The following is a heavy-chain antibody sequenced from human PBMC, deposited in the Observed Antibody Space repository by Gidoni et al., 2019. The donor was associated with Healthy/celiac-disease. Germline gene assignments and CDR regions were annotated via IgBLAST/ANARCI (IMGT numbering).Heavy chain of an antibody. J-gene: IGHJ4*02. CDR1: GGSIISSSYY. CDR3: ARQRGVVVVVPATIVS. CDR2: IYYSGST. D-gene: IGHD2-2*01. V-gene: IGHV4-39*01. Sequence: QLQLQASGPGLVKPSETLSLTCTVSGGSIISSSYYWGWIRQPPGKGLEWIGSIYYSGSTYYNSSLKSRVTISVDTSKNQFSLKLSSVTAADTAVYYCARQRGVVVVVPATIVSWGQGTLVTVSS.